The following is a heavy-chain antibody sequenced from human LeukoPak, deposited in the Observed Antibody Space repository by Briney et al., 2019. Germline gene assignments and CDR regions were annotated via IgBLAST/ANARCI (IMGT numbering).Heavy chain of an antibody. CDR1: GFTFSSYA. D-gene: IGHD1-7*01. CDR2: ISGSGGST. J-gene: IGHJ3*02. V-gene: IGHV3-23*01. CDR3: AKDKLFGITGTVDAFDI. Sequence: GGSLRLSCAASGFTFSSYAMSWVRQAPGKGLEWVSAISGSGGSTYYADSVKGRFTISRDNSKNTLYLQMNSLRAEDTAVYYCAKDKLFGITGTVDAFDIWGQGTMVTVSS.